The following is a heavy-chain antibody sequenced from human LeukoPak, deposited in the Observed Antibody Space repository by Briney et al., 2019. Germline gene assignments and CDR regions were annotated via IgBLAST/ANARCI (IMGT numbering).Heavy chain of an antibody. D-gene: IGHD3-22*01. CDR3: ARNLYYYDSSGYLNY. Sequence: GGSLRLSCAASGFTFSSYWMSWVRQAPGKGLEWVANIKQDGSEKYYVDSVKGRFTISRDNAKNSLYLQMNSLRAEDTAVYYCARNLYYYDSSGYLNYWGQGTRVTVSP. V-gene: IGHV3-7*01. CDR2: IKQDGSEK. CDR1: GFTFSSYW. J-gene: IGHJ4*02.